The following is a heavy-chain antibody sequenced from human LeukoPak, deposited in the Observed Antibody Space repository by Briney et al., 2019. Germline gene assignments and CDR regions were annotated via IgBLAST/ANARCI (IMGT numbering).Heavy chain of an antibody. V-gene: IGHV4-38-2*01. J-gene: IGHJ5*02. CDR1: GYSISSGYY. CDR2: IYHSGST. CDR3: ARVTLVRGVSTCFDP. Sequence: SETLSLTCAVSGYSISSGYYWGRIRQPPGKGLEWIGNIYHSGSTDYNPSLKSRLTISVDTSKNQFSLKLNSVTAADTAIYYCARVTLVRGVSTCFDPWGQGTLVTVSS. D-gene: IGHD3-10*01.